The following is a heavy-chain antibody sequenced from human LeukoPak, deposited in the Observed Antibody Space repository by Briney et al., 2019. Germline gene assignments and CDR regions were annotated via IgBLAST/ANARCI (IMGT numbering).Heavy chain of an antibody. CDR2: INAYNGNT. Sequence: GASVKVSCKASGYTFTSYGFSWVRQAPGQGLEWMGWINAYNGNTNYAQKLQGRVTMTTDTSTSTAYMELRSLRSDDTAAYYCAREGDYDSSGSNFDYWGQGTLVTVSS. CDR1: GYTFTSYG. V-gene: IGHV1-18*01. CDR3: AREGDYDSSGSNFDY. J-gene: IGHJ4*02. D-gene: IGHD3-22*01.